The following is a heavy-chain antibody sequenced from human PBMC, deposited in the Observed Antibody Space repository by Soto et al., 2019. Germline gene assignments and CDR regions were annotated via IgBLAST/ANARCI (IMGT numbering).Heavy chain of an antibody. CDR2: IYYSGTT. CDR3: ARSVVHQWLVHDAFDV. J-gene: IGHJ3*01. CDR1: GGSISSSY. D-gene: IGHD6-19*01. Sequence: SETLSLTCPVSGGSISSSYWSWIRPSPGKGLEWIAYIYYSGTTNYNPSLESRVTISIATSKTQFSLRLTSVTAADTAVYYCARSVVHQWLVHDAFDVWGRGTLVTVSS. V-gene: IGHV4-59*01.